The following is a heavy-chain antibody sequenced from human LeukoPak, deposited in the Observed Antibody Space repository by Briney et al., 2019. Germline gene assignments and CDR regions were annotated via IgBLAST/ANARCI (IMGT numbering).Heavy chain of an antibody. CDR3: VREGLYCTNGVCFRAAFDY. V-gene: IGHV3-74*01. CDR2: ISGDGSST. D-gene: IGHD2-8*01. CDR1: GFTFCSYW. J-gene: IGHJ4*02. Sequence: GGSLRLSYAASGFTFCSYWMHWVRQAPGKGLVWVSRISGDGSSTAYADSVKGRLTISRDNAKDTLYLQMNSLRAEETAVYYCVREGLYCTNGVCFRAAFDYWGQGALVTVSS.